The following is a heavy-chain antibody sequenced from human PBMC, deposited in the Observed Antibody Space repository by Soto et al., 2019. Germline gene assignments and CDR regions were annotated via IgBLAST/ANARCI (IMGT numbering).Heavy chain of an antibody. CDR2: FNAGDGET. D-gene: IGHD1-1*01. CDR1: GYTLTDFA. V-gene: IGHV1-24*01. J-gene: IGHJ6*02. Sequence: ASVKVSCKVSGYTLTDFAIHWVRQAPGKGLERTGWFNAGDGETIYSEKFQGRVTMTKDTSTNTAYMELSSLRAEDTGVYYCATDRALVTTGSKNYHSGMDVWGQGTTVTVSS. CDR3: ATDRALVTTGSKNYHSGMDV.